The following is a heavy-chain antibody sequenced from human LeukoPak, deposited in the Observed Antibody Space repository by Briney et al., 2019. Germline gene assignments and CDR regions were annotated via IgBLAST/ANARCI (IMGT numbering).Heavy chain of an antibody. CDR2: IIPSDGFT. V-gene: IGHV1-46*01. CDR1: GYTFTNHY. D-gene: IGHD3-3*01. J-gene: IGHJ4*02. Sequence: GASVKVSCKASGYTFTNHYIHWVRQAPGQGLEWMGMIIPSDGFTTYAQQFQGRLTMTRDMSTSTVYMELSSLRSEDTALYYCATAGRRLFGVLIPLSFDYWGQGTLVTVSS. CDR3: ATAGRRLFGVLIPLSFDY.